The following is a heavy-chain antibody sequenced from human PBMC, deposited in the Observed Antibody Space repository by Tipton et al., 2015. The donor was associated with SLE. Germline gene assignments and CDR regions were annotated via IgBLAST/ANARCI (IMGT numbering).Heavy chain of an antibody. CDR1: GGSFSDYF. CDR2: LSDIGRT. Sequence: LRLSCAVYGGSFSDYFWTWIRQSPGKGLEWIGYLSDIGRTNYKSSLRSRVTISVDTSRNLLSLKVTSVTAADTAVYYCARQRDPDAFDIWGQGTMVIVSS. V-gene: IGHV4-59*08. CDR3: ARQRDPDAFDI. J-gene: IGHJ3*02.